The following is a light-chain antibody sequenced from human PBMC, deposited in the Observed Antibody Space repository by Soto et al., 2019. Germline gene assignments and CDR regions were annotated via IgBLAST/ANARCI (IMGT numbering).Light chain of an antibody. Sequence: DIQMTQSPSSLSASVGDRVIITCQASQTISSHLNWYQQKPGKAPNLLVYAASSLQSGVPSRFSGSGSGTDFTLTISSLQPEDFATYYCQQSYSTPHTFGQGTRLEIK. CDR3: QQSYSTPHT. CDR2: AAS. V-gene: IGKV1-39*01. J-gene: IGKJ5*01. CDR1: QTISSH.